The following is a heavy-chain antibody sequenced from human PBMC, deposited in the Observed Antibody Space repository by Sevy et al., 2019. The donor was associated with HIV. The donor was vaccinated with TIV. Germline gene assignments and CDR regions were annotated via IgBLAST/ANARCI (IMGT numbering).Heavy chain of an antibody. CDR2: ISSSSNTI. D-gene: IGHD5-12*01. CDR1: GFTFSNYN. J-gene: IGHJ6*02. V-gene: IGHV3-48*01. Sequence: GGSLRLSCAASGFTFSNYNMNWVRRAPGKGLEWASYISSSSNTIYYADSVKGRFTISRDNDKNSLYLEMNSLRAEDTAVYYSAREGGYSDQGMDVWGLGTTVTVSS. CDR3: AREGGYSDQGMDV.